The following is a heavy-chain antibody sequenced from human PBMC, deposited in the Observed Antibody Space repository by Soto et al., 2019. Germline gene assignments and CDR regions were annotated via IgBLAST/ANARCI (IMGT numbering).Heavy chain of an antibody. Sequence: GGSLRLSCAASGFTFSSYWMHWVRQAPGKGLVWVSRINSDGTSTSYADSVKGRFTISRDNAKNSLYLQMNGLRDEDTAVYYCARPRGYSYVLPDYWGQGTLVTVSS. CDR1: GFTFSSYW. CDR2: INSDGTST. CDR3: ARPRGYSYVLPDY. J-gene: IGHJ4*02. D-gene: IGHD5-18*01. V-gene: IGHV3-74*01.